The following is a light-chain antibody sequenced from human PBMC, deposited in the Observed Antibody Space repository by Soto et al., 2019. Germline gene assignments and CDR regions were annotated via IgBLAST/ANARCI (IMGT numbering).Light chain of an antibody. CDR3: PSYDSSLSAVV. J-gene: IGLJ2*01. CDR2: GNN. CDR1: ISNVGAGYY. V-gene: IGLV1-40*01. Sequence: QPVLTQPPSVSGAPGQRVTISCIGTISNVGAGYYVHWYQQLPGAAPKLLISGNNNRPSGVPDRFSGSKSGTSASLAIAGLQAEDEADYYCPSYDSSLSAVVFGGGTKVTVL.